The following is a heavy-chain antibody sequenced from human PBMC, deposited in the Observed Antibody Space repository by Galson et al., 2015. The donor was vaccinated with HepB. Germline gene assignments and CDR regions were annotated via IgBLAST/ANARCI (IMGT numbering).Heavy chain of an antibody. CDR2: IYYSGST. D-gene: IGHD5-12*01. V-gene: IGHV4-61*01. J-gene: IGHJ3*02. CDR1: GASVSSGTYY. Sequence: LSLTCTVSGASVSSGTYYWSWIRQPPGKGLEWMGHIYYSGSTNYNPSLKSRVTISVDTSENQFSLKLSSVTAADTAMYYCASGKPQWMSPGGAFDIWGQGTTVTVSS. CDR3: ASGKPQWMSPGGAFDI.